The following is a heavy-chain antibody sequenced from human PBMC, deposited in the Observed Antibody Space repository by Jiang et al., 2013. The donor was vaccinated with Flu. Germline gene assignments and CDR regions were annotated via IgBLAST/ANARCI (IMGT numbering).Heavy chain of an antibody. J-gene: IGHJ4*02. CDR2: INHSGST. D-gene: IGHD4-17*01. V-gene: IGHV4-34*01. Sequence: LLKPSETLSLTCAVYGGSFSGYYWSWIRQPPGKGLEWIGEINHSGSTNYNPSLKSRVTISVDTSKNQFSLKLSSVTAADTAVYYCASGDYGHYWGQGTLVTVSS. CDR3: ASGDYGHY. CDR1: GGSFSGYY.